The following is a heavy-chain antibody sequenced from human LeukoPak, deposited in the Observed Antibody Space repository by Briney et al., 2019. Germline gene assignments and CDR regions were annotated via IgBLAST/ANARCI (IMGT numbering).Heavy chain of an antibody. Sequence: PSETLSLTCTVSGGSLSICYWSWIRQPPGKGREGMGYIYYTGSTNDNPFFKIRVTISVDTSKNQFSLKLSSVTAADTAVYYCARHVCGGDCYSENWFDPWGQGTLVTVSS. CDR1: GGSLSICY. J-gene: IGHJ5*02. D-gene: IGHD2-21*02. CDR2: IYYTGST. CDR3: ARHVCGGDCYSENWFDP. V-gene: IGHV4-59*08.